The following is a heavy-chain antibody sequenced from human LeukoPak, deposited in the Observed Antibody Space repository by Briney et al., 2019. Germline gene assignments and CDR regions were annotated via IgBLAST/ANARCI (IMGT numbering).Heavy chain of an antibody. D-gene: IGHD5-24*01. CDR3: ARVTGWLQSVRYMDV. CDR1: GGTFSSYA. V-gene: IGHV1-69*05. Sequence: SVKVSCKASGGTFSSYAISWVRQAPGQGLEWMGGIIPIFGTANYAQKFQGRVTITTDESTSTAYMELRSLRSDDTAVYYCARVTGWLQSVRYMDVWGKGTTVTVSS. CDR2: IIPIFGTA. J-gene: IGHJ6*03.